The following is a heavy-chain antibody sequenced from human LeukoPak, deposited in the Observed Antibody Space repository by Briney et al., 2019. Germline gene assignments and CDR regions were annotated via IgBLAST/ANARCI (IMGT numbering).Heavy chain of an antibody. J-gene: IGHJ4*02. CDR1: GFTFNTYW. D-gene: IGHD3-16*01. CDR2: IKQDGTEK. V-gene: IGHV3-7*04. CDR3: TRGGGGRYFDY. Sequence: PGGSLRLSCEGSGFTFNTYWMSWVRQAPGKGLEWVANIKQDGTEKYYVDSVKGRFTISRDNAKNSLYLRMNTLRGEDTAVYYCTRGGGGRYFDYWGQGALVSVSS.